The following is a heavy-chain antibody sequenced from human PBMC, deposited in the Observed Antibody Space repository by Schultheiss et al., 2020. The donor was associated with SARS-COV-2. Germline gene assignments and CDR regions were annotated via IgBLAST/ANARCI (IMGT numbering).Heavy chain of an antibody. D-gene: IGHD3-22*01. CDR3: ARGDETSGLYIPNWFDP. Sequence: SGPTLVKPTQTLTLTCTFSGFSLSTSGMCVSWIRQPPGKGLEWIGYIYYSGSTYYNPSLKSRVTISVDTSKNQFSLKLSSVTAADTALYYCARGDETSGLYIPNWFDPWGQGTLVTVSS. CDR1: GFSLSTSGMC. CDR2: IYYSGST. V-gene: IGHV4-30-4*08. J-gene: IGHJ5*02.